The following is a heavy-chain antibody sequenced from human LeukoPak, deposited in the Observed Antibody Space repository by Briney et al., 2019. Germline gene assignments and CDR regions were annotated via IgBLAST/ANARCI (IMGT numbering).Heavy chain of an antibody. J-gene: IGHJ6*03. V-gene: IGHV1-8*01. CDR2: MNPNSGNT. Sequence: ASVKVSCKASGYTFTSYDINWVRQATGQGLEWMGWMNPNSGNTGYAQKFQGRVTMTGNTSISTAYMELSSLRSEDTAVYYCAGGENGDTPYYYYMDVWGQGTLVTVSS. CDR3: AGGENGDTPYYYYMDV. CDR1: GYTFTSYD. D-gene: IGHD4-17*01.